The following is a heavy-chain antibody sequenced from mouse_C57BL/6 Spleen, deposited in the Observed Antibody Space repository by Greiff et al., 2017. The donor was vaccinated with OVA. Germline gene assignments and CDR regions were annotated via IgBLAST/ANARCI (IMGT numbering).Heavy chain of an antibody. CDR1: GYTFTDYN. V-gene: IGHV1-18*01. Sequence: EVQLHQSGPELVKPGASVKIPCKASGYTFTDYNMDWVKQSHGKSLEWIGDINPNNGGTIYNQKFKGKATLTVDKSSSTAYMELRSLTSEDTAVYYCARGSSYDWFAYWGQGTLVTVSA. CDR3: ARGSSYDWFAY. D-gene: IGHD1-1*01. CDR2: INPNNGGT. J-gene: IGHJ3*01.